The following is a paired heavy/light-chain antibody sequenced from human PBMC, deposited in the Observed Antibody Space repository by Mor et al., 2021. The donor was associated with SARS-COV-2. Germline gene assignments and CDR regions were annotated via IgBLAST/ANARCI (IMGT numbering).Light chain of an antibody. J-gene: IGLJ3*02. Sequence: NFMLTQPHSVSESPGKTVTISCTRSSGSIATNYVQWYQQRPGSAPTTVIYEDNQRPSGVPDRFSGSIDSSSNSASLTISGLKTEDEADYYCQSYDGTIHWVFGGGTKLTVL. CDR2: EDN. CDR1: SGSIATNY. V-gene: IGLV6-57*03. CDR3: QSYDGTIHWV.
Heavy chain of an antibody. D-gene: IGHD3-22*01. CDR2: IRGKANSYAT. J-gene: IGHJ4*02. CDR1: GFNFFGSA. V-gene: IGHV3-73*02. CDR3: TRQRYYDEGSDFDY. Sequence: EVQLVESGGGLVQPGGSLKLSCAASGFNFFGSAMHWVRQASGKGLEWVGRIRGKANSYATAYAASVKGRFTISRDDLKNTAYLQMNSLKTEDTAVYYCTRQRYYDEGSDFDYWGQGTLVTVSS.